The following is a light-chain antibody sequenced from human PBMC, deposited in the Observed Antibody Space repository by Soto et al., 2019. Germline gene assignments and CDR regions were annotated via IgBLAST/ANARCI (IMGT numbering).Light chain of an antibody. CDR2: DDG. CDR1: NVGSKG. Sequence: SYELTQPPSVSVAPGQTARLTCGGDNVGSKGVHWFQQRPGQAPVPVVYDDGGRPSGILERFSGSNSGNTATLTIISVEAGDEADYYCQVWDSSSDHVIFGGGTKLTVL. J-gene: IGLJ2*01. V-gene: IGLV3-21*02. CDR3: QVWDSSSDHVI.